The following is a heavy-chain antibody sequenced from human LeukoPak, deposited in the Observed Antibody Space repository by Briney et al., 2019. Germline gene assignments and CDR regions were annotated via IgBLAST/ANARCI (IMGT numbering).Heavy chain of an antibody. CDR2: INHSGST. CDR3: ARERGGWLRFNYFDY. CDR1: GGSFSGYY. Sequence: SETLSLTCAVYGGSFSGYYWSWIRQPPGKGLEWIGEINHSGSTNYNPSLKSRVTISVDTSKNQFSLKLSSVTAADTAVCYCARERGGWLRFNYFDYWGQGTLVTVSS. V-gene: IGHV4-34*01. D-gene: IGHD5-12*01. J-gene: IGHJ4*02.